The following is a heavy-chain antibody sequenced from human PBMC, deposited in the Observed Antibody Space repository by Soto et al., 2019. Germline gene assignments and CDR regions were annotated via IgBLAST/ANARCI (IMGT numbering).Heavy chain of an antibody. V-gene: IGHV3-7*01. Sequence: EVQLLESGGGLVQPGGSLRLSCVASGFTLSSYWMNWVRQAPGKGLEWVANIKQDASEKYYVDSVKGRFTISRDNARNSVFLQINSLRADDTAVYYCARCYYYGSGIYSPENYIDVWGKGTTVTVSS. CDR2: IKQDASEK. D-gene: IGHD3-10*01. CDR3: ARCYYYGSGIYSPENYIDV. CDR1: GFTLSSYW. J-gene: IGHJ6*03.